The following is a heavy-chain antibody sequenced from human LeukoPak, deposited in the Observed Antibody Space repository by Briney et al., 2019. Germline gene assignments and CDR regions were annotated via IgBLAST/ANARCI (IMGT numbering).Heavy chain of an antibody. V-gene: IGHV4-34*01. J-gene: IGHJ4*02. CDR1: GGSFSGYY. CDR3: ARAHSSSSLASFDY. D-gene: IGHD6-6*01. Sequence: SETLSLTCAVYGGSFSGYYWSWIRQPPGKGLEWIGEINHSGSTNYNPSLKSRVTISVDTSKNQFSLKLSSVTAADTAVYYCARAHSSSSLASFDYWGQGTLVTVSS. CDR2: INHSGST.